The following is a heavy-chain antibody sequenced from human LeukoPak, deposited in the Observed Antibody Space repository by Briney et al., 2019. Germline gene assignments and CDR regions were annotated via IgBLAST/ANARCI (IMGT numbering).Heavy chain of an antibody. CDR3: ARDLEQLERISFDY. CDR1: GYTFTSYA. D-gene: IGHD1-1*01. Sequence: GASVKVSCKASGYTFTSYALNWVRQAPGQGLEWMGWINTNTGNPTYAQGFTGRFVFSLDSSVSTAYLQISSLKGEDTAVYYCARDLEQLERISFDYWGQGTLVTVSS. V-gene: IGHV7-4-1*02. J-gene: IGHJ4*02. CDR2: INTNTGNP.